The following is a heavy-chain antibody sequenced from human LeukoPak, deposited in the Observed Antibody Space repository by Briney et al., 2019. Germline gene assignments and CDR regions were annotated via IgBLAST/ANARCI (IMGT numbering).Heavy chain of an antibody. V-gene: IGHV3-30*03. D-gene: IGHD3-16*01. CDR1: GFTFDDYA. CDR2: ISYDGSNK. CDR3: VLWESADY. Sequence: GGSLRLSCAASGFTFDDYAMHWVRQAPGKGLEWVAVISYDGSNKYYADSVKGRFTISRDNSKNTLYLQMNSLRAEDTAVYYCVLWESADYWGQGTLVIVSS. J-gene: IGHJ4*02.